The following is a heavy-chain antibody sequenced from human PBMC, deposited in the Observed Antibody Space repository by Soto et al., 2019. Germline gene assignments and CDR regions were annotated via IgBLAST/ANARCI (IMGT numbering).Heavy chain of an antibody. CDR1: GFTFSSYG. CDR3: ARSLLDEYSSSWRSAYYGMDV. CDR2: ISYDGSNK. V-gene: IGHV3-30*03. J-gene: IGHJ6*02. D-gene: IGHD6-13*01. Sequence: GGSLRLSCAASGFTFSSYGMHWVRQAPGKGLEWVAVISYDGSNKYYADSVKGRFTISRDNSKNTLYLQMNSLRAEDTAVYYCARSLLDEYSSSWRSAYYGMDVWGQGTTVTVSS.